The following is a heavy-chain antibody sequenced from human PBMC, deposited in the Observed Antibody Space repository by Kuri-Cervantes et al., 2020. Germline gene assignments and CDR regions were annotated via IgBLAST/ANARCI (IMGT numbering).Heavy chain of an antibody. V-gene: IGHV4-4*02. D-gene: IGHD3-22*01. J-gene: IGHJ4*02. CDR2: IYHSGST. CDR3: ARRGDDYYDSSGYFDY. Sequence: GSLRLSCAVSGASIISSDWWSWVRQSPGKGLEWIGEIYHSGSTNYKPSLESRVTISVDKSKNQFSLKLSSVTAADTAVYYCARRGDDYYDSSGYFDYWGQGTLVTVSS. CDR1: GASIISSDW.